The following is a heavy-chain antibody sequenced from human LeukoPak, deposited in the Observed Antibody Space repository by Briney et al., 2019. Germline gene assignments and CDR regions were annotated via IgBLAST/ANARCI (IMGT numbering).Heavy chain of an antibody. CDR2: IYSGGST. V-gene: IGHV3-66*01. J-gene: IGHJ6*02. Sequence: GGSLRLSCAASGFTVSSNYMSWVRQAPGKGLEWVSVIYSGGSTYYADSVKGRFTISRDNSKNTLYLQMNSLRAEDTAVYYCARDSGRYYYYYGMDVWGQGTTVTVSS. CDR3: ARDSGRYYYYYGMDV. CDR1: GFTVSSNY.